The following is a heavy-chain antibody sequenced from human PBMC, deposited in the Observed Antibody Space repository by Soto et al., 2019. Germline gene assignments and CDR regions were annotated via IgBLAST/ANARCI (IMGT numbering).Heavy chain of an antibody. D-gene: IGHD3-22*01. J-gene: IGHJ4*02. V-gene: IGHV1-69*10. CDR2: IIPILGIA. CDR3: ARDSGYYDGTPGRFDY. Sequence: ASVKVSCKASGGTFSSYAISWVRQAPGQGLEWMGGIIPILGIANYAQKFQGRVTITADKSTSTAYMELSSLRSEDTAVYYCARDSGYYDGTPGRFDYWGQGTLVTVSS. CDR1: GGTFSSYA.